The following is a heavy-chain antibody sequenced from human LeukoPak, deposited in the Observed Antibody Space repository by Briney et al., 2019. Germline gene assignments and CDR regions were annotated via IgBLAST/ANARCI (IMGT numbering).Heavy chain of an antibody. CDR2: ISPNSNTI. CDR1: GFTFSDRY. D-gene: IGHD6-19*01. CDR3: VTESGWLFDY. V-gene: IGHV3-11*04. Sequence: PGGSLRLSCAAAGFTFSDRYMSWIRQAPGQGMEWVAYISPNSNTIHYADSVKGQFTISRDNAKNSLFLQVNSLRAEDTAMYYCVTESGWLFDYWGQGTLVTVSS. J-gene: IGHJ4*02.